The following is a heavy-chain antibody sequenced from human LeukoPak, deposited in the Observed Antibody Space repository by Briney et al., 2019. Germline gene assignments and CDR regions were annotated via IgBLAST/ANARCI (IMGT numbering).Heavy chain of an antibody. D-gene: IGHD6-13*01. J-gene: IGHJ4*02. CDR2: ISYDGSNK. CDR3: AARIAAAG. V-gene: IGHV3-30*03. Sequence: PGRSLRLSCAASGFTFSSYGMHWVRQAPGKGLEWVAVISYDGSNKYYADSVKGRFTISRDNAKNSLYLQMNSLRAEDTAVYYCAARIAAAGWGQGTLVTVSS. CDR1: GFTFSSYG.